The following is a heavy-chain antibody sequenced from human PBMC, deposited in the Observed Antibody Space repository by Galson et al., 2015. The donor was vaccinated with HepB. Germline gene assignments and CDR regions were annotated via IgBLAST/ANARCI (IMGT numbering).Heavy chain of an antibody. CDR3: ARFARIPDH. D-gene: IGHD2-15*01. Sequence: SLRLSCAASGLTFSNYWMTWVRQAPGKGLEWVANINEDGSQKSYGDSVKGRFTISRYNGKNSPYLQMNGLRVEDTAVYYCARFARIPDHWGQGTLVTVSS. CDR1: GLTFSNYW. J-gene: IGHJ4*02. V-gene: IGHV3-7*01. CDR2: INEDGSQK.